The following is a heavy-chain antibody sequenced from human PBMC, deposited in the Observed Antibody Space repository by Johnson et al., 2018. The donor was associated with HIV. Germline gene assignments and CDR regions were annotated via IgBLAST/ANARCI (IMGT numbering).Heavy chain of an antibody. D-gene: IGHD7-27*01. CDR2: IRYDGSNK. J-gene: IGHJ3*02. Sequence: EQLVESGGGLVQPGGSLRLSCAASGFTFSGYGMHWVRQAPGKGLEWVAFIRYDGSNKYYADSVKGRFTISRDNSKNTLSLQMNRLRIEDTAVYYCAGLGASTATGVGALDSLGRGTMVTVAA. CDR1: GFTFSGYG. V-gene: IGHV3-30*02. CDR3: AGLGASTATGVGALDS.